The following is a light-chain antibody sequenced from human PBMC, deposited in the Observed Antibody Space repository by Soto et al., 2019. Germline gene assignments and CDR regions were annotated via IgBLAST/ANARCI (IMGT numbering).Light chain of an antibody. Sequence: EIVLTQSPATLSLSPGERATLSCRASQSVGSFLAWYQHKPGQAPRLLIYDASNRATGIPARFSGSGSGTDFTLTISSLEPEDFAVYYCQQRSHWPPFTFGPGTKVDIK. CDR2: DAS. V-gene: IGKV3-11*01. J-gene: IGKJ3*01. CDR1: QSVGSF. CDR3: QQRSHWPPFT.